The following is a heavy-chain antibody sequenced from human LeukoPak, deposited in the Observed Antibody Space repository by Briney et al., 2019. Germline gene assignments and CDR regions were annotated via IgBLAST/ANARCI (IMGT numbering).Heavy chain of an antibody. V-gene: IGHV3-23*01. CDR3: AKDPGAEWVYYFDY. D-gene: IGHD1-26*01. CDR1: GFTFSSYA. CDR2: ISGSSGNT. Sequence: GGSLRLSCAASGFTFSSYAMSWVRQAPGKGLEWVSAISGSSGNTYYADSVKGRFTISRDNSKNTLYLQLNSLRAEDTAVYYCAKDPGAEWVYYFDYWGQGPLVTVPS. J-gene: IGHJ4*02.